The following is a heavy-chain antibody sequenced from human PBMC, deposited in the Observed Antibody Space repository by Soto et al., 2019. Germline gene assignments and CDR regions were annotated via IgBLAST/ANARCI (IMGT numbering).Heavy chain of an antibody. CDR3: ARDWTWSGLLTDYYYGMDV. CDR1: GYTFTGYY. D-gene: IGHD3-3*01. V-gene: IGHV1-2*04. CDR2: INPNSGGT. J-gene: IGHJ6*02. Sequence: GASVKVSCKASGYTFTGYYMHWVRHAPGQGLEWMGWINPNSGGTNYAQKFQGWVTMTRDTSISTAYMELSRLRSDDTAVYYCARDWTWSGLLTDYYYGMDVWGQGTTVTVSS.